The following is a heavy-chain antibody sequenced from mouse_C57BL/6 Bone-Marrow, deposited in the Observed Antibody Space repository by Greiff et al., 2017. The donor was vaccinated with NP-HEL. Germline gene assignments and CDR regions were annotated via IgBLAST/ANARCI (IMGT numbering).Heavy chain of an antibody. CDR3: ARYNYGSFAWFAY. CDR1: GYTFTSYW. J-gene: IGHJ3*01. CDR2: IYPGSGST. Sequence: VQLQQPGAELVKPGASVKMSCKASGYTFTSYWITWVKQRPGQGLEWIGDIYPGSGSTNYNEKFKSKATLTVDTSSSTAYMQLSSLTSEDSAVYYFARYNYGSFAWFAYWGQGTLVTVSA. D-gene: IGHD1-1*01. V-gene: IGHV1-55*01.